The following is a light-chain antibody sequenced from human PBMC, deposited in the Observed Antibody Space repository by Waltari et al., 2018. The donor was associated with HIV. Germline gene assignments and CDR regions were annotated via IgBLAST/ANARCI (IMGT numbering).Light chain of an antibody. J-gene: IGKJ1*01. Sequence: ETILTQSPGTLSLSPGERATLSCRDSQSVSSSHLAWYQQKPCQAPRLLVYDASSSATGLPDRFSGSGSGTDFILTINGLEPEDFAVYYCQQYDNSRWTFGQGTKVEIK. CDR3: QQYDNSRWT. V-gene: IGKV3-20*01. CDR2: DAS. CDR1: QSVSSSH.